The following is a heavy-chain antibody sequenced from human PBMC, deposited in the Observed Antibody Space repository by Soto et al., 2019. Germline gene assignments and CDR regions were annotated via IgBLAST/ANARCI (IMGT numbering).Heavy chain of an antibody. J-gene: IGHJ4*02. CDR1: GGSISSSSYY. CDR2: IYYSGST. V-gene: IGHV4-39*01. D-gene: IGHD3-10*01. CDR3: ASAYYGSGSYSFDY. Sequence: SETLSLTCTVSGGSISSSSYYWGWIRQPPGKGLEWIGSIYYSGSTYYNPSLKSRVTISVGTSKNQFSLKLSSVTAADTAVYYCASAYYGSGSYSFDYWGQGTLVTVSS.